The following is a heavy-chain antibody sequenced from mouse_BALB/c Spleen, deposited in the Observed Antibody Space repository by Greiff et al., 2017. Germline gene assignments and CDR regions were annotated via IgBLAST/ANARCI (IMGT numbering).Heavy chain of an antibody. V-gene: IGHV1-55*01. CDR3: ARIPIYDGYWFDY. Sequence: QVHVKQPGAELVKPGTSVKLSCKASGYNFTSYWINWVKLRPGQGLEWIGDIYPGSGSTNYNEKFKSKATLTVDTSSSTAYMQLSSLASEDSALYYCARIPIYDGYWFDYWGQGTTLTVSS. J-gene: IGHJ2*01. CDR2: IYPGSGST. D-gene: IGHD2-3*01. CDR1: GYNFTSYW.